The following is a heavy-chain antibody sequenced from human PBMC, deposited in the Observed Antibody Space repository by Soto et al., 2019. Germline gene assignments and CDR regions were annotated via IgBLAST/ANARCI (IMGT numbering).Heavy chain of an antibody. CDR2: ISSSSSTI. CDR3: ARGPKWFGETMVDY. D-gene: IGHD3-10*01. J-gene: IGHJ4*02. Sequence: EVQLVESGGGLVQPGGSLRLSCAASGFTFSSYSMNWVRQAPGKGLEWVSYISSSSSTIYYADSVKGRFTISRDNAKNSLYLQMNSLRAEDTAVYYCARGPKWFGETMVDYWGQGTLVTVSS. CDR1: GFTFSSYS. V-gene: IGHV3-48*01.